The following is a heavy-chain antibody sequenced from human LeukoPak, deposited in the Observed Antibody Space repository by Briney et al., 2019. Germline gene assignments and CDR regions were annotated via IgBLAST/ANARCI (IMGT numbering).Heavy chain of an antibody. D-gene: IGHD3-3*01. CDR1: GGSFTSGGYY. Sequence: NPSETLSLTCTVSGGSFTSGGYYWSWIRQPPGKGLEWMGYIYYTGSTHYNPSLKSRVTISVDTSKNQFSLKLSSVTAADTAVYYCATRITIAVLVWGKGTTVTVSS. J-gene: IGHJ6*04. V-gene: IGHV4-39*01. CDR3: ATRITIAVLV. CDR2: IYYTGST.